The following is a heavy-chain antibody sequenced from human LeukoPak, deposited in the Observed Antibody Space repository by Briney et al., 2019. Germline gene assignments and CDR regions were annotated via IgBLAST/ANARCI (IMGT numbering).Heavy chain of an antibody. CDR1: GDSFSSYH. D-gene: IGHD3-16*01. V-gene: IGHV4-59*13. J-gene: IGHJ4*02. CDR3: ARVGRGDHTWGSYYCDH. CDR2: ISSSGST. Sequence: SETLSLTCTVSGDSFSSYHWSWLRQPPGKALEWIGYISSSGSTRYNPSLKSRLTISVDTSKNQFSLKLSSVTAADTAVYYCARVGRGDHTWGSYYCDHWGQGTLVSVSS.